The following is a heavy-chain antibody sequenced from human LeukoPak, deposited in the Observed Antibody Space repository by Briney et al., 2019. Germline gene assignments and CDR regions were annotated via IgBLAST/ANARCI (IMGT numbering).Heavy chain of an antibody. CDR3: ARDSAVAARPFYAFDI. J-gene: IGHJ3*02. D-gene: IGHD6-6*01. CDR2: IIPILGIA. Sequence: SVKVSCKASGGTFSSYAISWVRQAPGQGLEWMGRIIPILGIANCAQKFQGRVTITADKSTSTAYMELSSLRSEDTAVYYCARDSAVAARPFYAFDIWGQGTMVTVSS. V-gene: IGHV1-69*04. CDR1: GGTFSSYA.